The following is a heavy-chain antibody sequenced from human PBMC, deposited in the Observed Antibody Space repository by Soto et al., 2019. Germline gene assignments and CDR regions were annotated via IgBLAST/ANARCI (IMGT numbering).Heavy chain of an antibody. V-gene: IGHV4-59*01. J-gene: IGHJ6*02. CDR1: GAAITTYY. Sequence: PSETLSLPGAVSGAAITTYYWNWIRQPPGKGLEWIGSISYSGSTKYNPSLESRVMISLDTSKNQFSLRLTSVTAADTALYYCAKDNGDYLYGMDVWGQGTRVSVSS. D-gene: IGHD4-17*01. CDR3: AKDNGDYLYGMDV. CDR2: ISYSGST.